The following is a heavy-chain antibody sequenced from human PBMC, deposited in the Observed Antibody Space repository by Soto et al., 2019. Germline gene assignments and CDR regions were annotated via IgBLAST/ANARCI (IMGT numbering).Heavy chain of an antibody. V-gene: IGHV2-70*04. CDR3: ARMFHCSGGTCPFDY. CDR2: IDWDDDK. CDR1: GLSLRTSGMR. J-gene: IGHJ4*02. Sequence: SGPTLANPTQTLTLPCTFSGLSLRTSGMRVSWIRQPPGKALEWLARIDWDDDKFYNTSLKTRLTISKDSSKNQVVLTMTNMDPVDTATYYCARMFHCSGGTCPFDYWGQGALVTVSS. D-gene: IGHD2-15*01.